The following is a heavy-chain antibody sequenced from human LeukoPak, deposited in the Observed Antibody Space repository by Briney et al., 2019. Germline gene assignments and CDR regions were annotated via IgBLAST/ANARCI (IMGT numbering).Heavy chain of an antibody. CDR3: AELGITMIGGV. CDR1: GFTFSSYW. Sequence: GGSLRLSCVASGFTFSSYWMSWVRQAPGKGLEWVANIKKDGSEKYYVDSVKGRFTISRDHAKNSLYLQMNSLRAEDTAVYYCAELGITMIGGVWGKGTTVTISS. CDR2: IKKDGSEK. J-gene: IGHJ6*04. V-gene: IGHV3-7*01. D-gene: IGHD3-10*02.